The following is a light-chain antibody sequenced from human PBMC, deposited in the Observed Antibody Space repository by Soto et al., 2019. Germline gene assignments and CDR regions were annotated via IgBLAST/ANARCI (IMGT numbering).Light chain of an antibody. V-gene: IGLV1-44*01. CDR3: ATWDDSQNAYWV. Sequence: QSVLIQPPSASGTPGQSVTLSCSGRGSNIGSNFVNWYQQVPGTAPKLLVYGDHLRLSGVPDRFSAAKSGTSASLAISGLQSEDEAQYYCATWDDSQNAYWVFGGGTKVTVL. J-gene: IGLJ3*02. CDR2: GDH. CDR1: GSNIGSNF.